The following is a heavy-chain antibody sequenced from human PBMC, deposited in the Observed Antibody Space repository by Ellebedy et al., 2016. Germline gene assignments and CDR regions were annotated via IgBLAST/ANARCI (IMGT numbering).Heavy chain of an antibody. CDR2: INRDGSEK. D-gene: IGHD3-22*01. CDR3: ARYYDISGHHYYGMDV. Sequence: GESLKISCAASGFSFNNYWMYWVRQAPGMGLEWVANINRDGSEKFYVDSVKGRFTISRDDAKNSLYLQMNSLRAEDTAVYYCARYYDISGHHYYGMDVWGQGTTITVSS. J-gene: IGHJ6*02. CDR1: GFSFNNYW. V-gene: IGHV3-7*01.